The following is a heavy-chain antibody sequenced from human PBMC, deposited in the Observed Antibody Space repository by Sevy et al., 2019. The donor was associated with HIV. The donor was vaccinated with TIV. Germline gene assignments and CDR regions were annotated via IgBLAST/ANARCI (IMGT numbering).Heavy chain of an antibody. CDR3: AGGHEPTRAPFDY. Sequence: KQSQTLSLTCDISGDRVSSNSAAWNWIRQSPSRGLEWLGRTYYRSKWYYDYAVSVKGRIEIISDISKYLFTLHLRSVTPEDTAVYYFAGGHEPTRAPFDYWGQGFLVTISS. V-gene: IGHV6-1*01. J-gene: IGHJ4*02. CDR1: GDRVSSNSAA. CDR2: TYYRSKWYY.